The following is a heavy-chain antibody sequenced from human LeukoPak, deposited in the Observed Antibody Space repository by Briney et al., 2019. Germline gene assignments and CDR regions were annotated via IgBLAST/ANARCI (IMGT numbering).Heavy chain of an antibody. CDR1: GYTFTSYD. D-gene: IGHD3-3*01. CDR2: MNPNSGNT. J-gene: IGHJ6*02. Sequence: ASVKVSCKASGYTFTSYDINWVRQATGQGLEWMGWMNPNSGNTGYAQKFQGRVTMTRNTSISTAYMELSSLRSEDTAVYYCARVSEVYYDFWSGYYTSDYYYGMDVWGQGTTVTVSS. V-gene: IGHV1-8*01. CDR3: ARVSEVYYDFWSGYYTSDYYYGMDV.